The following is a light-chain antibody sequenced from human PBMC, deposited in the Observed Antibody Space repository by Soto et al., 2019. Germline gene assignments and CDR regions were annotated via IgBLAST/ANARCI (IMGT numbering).Light chain of an antibody. V-gene: IGKV1-5*01. CDR1: QSIRRW. J-gene: IGKJ1*01. CDR2: AAS. Sequence: IQSTQSPSMLSASAGDRVTIACRASQSIRRWLAWYQQKPGKAPKLLIFAASTWESGVPARFSGRGSGTDFTLTISRLQPEDFATYYCQQYHSYWTFGQGTKVDIK. CDR3: QQYHSYWT.